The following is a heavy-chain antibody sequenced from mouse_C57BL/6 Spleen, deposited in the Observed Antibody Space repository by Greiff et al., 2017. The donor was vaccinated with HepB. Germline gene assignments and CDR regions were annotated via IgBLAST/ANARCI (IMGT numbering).Heavy chain of an antibody. V-gene: IGHV1-55*01. Sequence: QVQLQQPGAELVKPGASVKMSCKASGYTFTSYWITWVKQRPGQGLEWIGDIYPGSGSTNYNEKFKSKATLTVDTSSSTAYMQLSSLTSEDSAVYYCARSLYYYGSSYSWFAYWGQGTLVTVSA. J-gene: IGHJ3*01. D-gene: IGHD1-1*01. CDR1: GYTFTSYW. CDR3: ARSLYYYGSSYSWFAY. CDR2: IYPGSGST.